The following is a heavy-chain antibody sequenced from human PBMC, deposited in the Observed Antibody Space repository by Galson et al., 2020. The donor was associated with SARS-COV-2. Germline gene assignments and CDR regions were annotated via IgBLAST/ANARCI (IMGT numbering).Heavy chain of an antibody. CDR1: GYTLTELS. V-gene: IGHV1-24*01. D-gene: IGHD3-3*01. CDR2: FDPEDGET. CDR3: ATGPYDFWSGYQNWFDP. J-gene: IGHJ5*02. Sequence: ASVKVSCKVSGYTLTELSMHWVRQAPGKGLEWMGGFDPEDGETIYAQKFQGRVTMTEDTSTDTAYMELSSLRSEDTAVYYCATGPYDFWSGYQNWFDPWGQGTLVTVSS.